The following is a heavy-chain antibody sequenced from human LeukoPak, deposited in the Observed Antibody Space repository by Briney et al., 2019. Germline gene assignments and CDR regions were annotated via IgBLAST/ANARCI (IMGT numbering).Heavy chain of an antibody. CDR2: INHSGST. D-gene: IGHD6-19*01. CDR1: GGSFSGYY. J-gene: IGHJ4*02. Sequence: SETLSLTCAVYGGSFSGYYWSWIRQPPGKGLEWIGEINHSGSTNYNPSLKSRVTISVDTSKNQFSLKLSSVTAADTAVYYCARGLYSSGCVDYWGQGTLVTVSS. V-gene: IGHV4-34*01. CDR3: ARGLYSSGCVDY.